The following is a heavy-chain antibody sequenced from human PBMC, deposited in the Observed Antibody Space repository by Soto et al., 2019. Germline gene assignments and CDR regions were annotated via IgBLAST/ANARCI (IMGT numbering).Heavy chain of an antibody. CDR2: ISSSSSYI. Sequence: GGSLRLSCAASGFTFSSYSMNWVRQAPGKGLEWVSSISSSSSYIYYADSVKGRFTISRDNAKNSLYLQMNSLRAEDTAVYYCARDKSGYDDYGDYYYYYMDVWGKGTTVTVSS. CDR1: GFTFSSYS. J-gene: IGHJ6*03. CDR3: ARDKSGYDDYGDYYYYYMDV. D-gene: IGHD5-12*01. V-gene: IGHV3-21*01.